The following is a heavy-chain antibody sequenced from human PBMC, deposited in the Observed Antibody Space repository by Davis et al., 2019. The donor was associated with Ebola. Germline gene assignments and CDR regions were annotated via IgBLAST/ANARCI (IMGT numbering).Heavy chain of an antibody. V-gene: IGHV1-69*04. Sequence: SVTVSCKASGGTFSSYAISWVRQAPGQGLAWMGRIIPILGIANYAQKFQGRVTITADKSTSTAYMELSSLRSEDTAVYYCARETRMATILEFDYWGQGTLVTVSS. D-gene: IGHD5-24*01. CDR3: ARETRMATILEFDY. J-gene: IGHJ4*02. CDR2: IIPILGIA. CDR1: GGTFSSYA.